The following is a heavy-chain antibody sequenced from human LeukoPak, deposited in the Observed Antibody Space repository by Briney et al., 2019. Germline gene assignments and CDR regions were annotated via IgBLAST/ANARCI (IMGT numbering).Heavy chain of an antibody. CDR2: ISWNSGSI. V-gene: IGHV3-9*01. Sequence: GRSLRLSCAASGFTFDDYAMHWVRQAPGKGLEWVSGISWNSGSIGYADSVKGRFTISRDNAKNSLYLQMNSLRAEDTALYYCAKYGFRGIAAAGYFDYWGQGTLVTVSS. CDR3: AKYGFRGIAAAGYFDY. J-gene: IGHJ4*02. D-gene: IGHD6-13*01. CDR1: GFTFDDYA.